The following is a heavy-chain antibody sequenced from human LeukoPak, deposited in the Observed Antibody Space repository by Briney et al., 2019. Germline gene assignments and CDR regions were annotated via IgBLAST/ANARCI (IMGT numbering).Heavy chain of an antibody. CDR3: ARGSSGYCSAASCFRPEDAFGI. CDR1: GGSISSSSYY. D-gene: IGHD2-15*01. V-gene: IGHV4-39*07. J-gene: IGHJ3*02. CDR2: IYYSGST. Sequence: PSETLSLTCTVSGGSISSSSYYWGWIRQPPGKGLEWIGSIYYSGSTYYNPSLKSRVTISVDTSKNQFSLKLSSVTAADTAMYYCARGSSGYCSAASCFRPEDAFGIWGQGTVVTVS.